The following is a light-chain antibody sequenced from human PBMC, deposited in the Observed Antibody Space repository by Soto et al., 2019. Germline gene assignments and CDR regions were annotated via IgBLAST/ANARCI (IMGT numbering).Light chain of an antibody. V-gene: IGKV2-30*01. Sequence: DVVMTQSPLSLPVTLGQPASISCRSSHSLAYSAGNTYLNWFQQRPGQSPRRLIYKVSNRDSGVPDRFSGSGAGADVTLKISRVEAEDVGIYYCMQGTHWPPYTFGQGTKLEIK. CDR3: MQGTHWPPYT. CDR1: HSLAYSAGNTY. CDR2: KVS. J-gene: IGKJ2*01.